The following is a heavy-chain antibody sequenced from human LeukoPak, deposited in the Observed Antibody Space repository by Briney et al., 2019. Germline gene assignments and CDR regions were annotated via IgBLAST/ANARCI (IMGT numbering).Heavy chain of an antibody. V-gene: IGHV4-34*01. D-gene: IGHD4-23*01. CDR3: ARGYDYGGNSGGFDY. CDR1: GGSFSGYY. J-gene: IGHJ4*02. Sequence: PSETLSLTCAVYGGSFSGYYWSWIRQPPGKGLEWIGEINHSGSTNYNPSLKSRVTISVDTSKNQFSPKLSSVTAADTAVYYCARGYDYGGNSGGFDYWGQGTLVTVSS. CDR2: INHSGST.